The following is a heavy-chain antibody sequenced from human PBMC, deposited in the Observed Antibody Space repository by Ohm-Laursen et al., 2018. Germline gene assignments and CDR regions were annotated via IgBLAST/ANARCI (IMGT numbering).Heavy chain of an antibody. V-gene: IGHV4-34*01. Sequence: TLSLTCAVSGASFSGYYWNWIRQPPGKGLEWIGEINHTGSTNYNPSLRSRVTISVDTSKNQYSLKLKSVTAADAAVFYYSRGGREFYFDYWGQGTLATVSS. CDR3: SRGGREFYFDY. CDR2: INHTGST. J-gene: IGHJ4*02. CDR1: GASFSGYY. D-gene: IGHD3-10*01.